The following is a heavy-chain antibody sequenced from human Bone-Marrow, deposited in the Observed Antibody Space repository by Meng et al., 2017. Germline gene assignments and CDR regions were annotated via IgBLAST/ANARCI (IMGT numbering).Heavy chain of an antibody. D-gene: IGHD2-2*01. CDR1: GGSFSGYY. CDR3: ARVGSRSEDY. Sequence: QVQLQQWGAGLLKPSESLSLTCAVYGGSFSGYYWSWIRQPPGKGLEWIGEINHSGSTNYNPSLKSRVTISVDTSKNQFSLKLSSVTAADTAVYYCARVGSRSEDYWGQGTLVTV. J-gene: IGHJ4*02. CDR2: INHSGST. V-gene: IGHV4-34*01.